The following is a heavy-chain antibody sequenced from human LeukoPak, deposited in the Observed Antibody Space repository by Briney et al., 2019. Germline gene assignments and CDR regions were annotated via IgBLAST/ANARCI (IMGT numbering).Heavy chain of an antibody. Sequence: PSETLSLSCSVSGASINSRLYYWGWIRQPPGKGLEWIGSIYSSGSTYYTPSLRSRVTISVDTSKNQFSLKLSSVTAADTAVYYCARHLGWELQPSEYFDYWGQGTLVTVSS. CDR3: ARHLGWELQPSEYFDY. D-gene: IGHD1-26*01. V-gene: IGHV4-39*01. CDR2: IYSSGST. CDR1: GASINSRLYY. J-gene: IGHJ4*02.